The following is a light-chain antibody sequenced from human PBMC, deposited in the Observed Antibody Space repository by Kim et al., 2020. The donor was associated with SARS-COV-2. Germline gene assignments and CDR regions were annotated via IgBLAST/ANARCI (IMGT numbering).Light chain of an antibody. CDR1: KLGDKY. V-gene: IGLV3-1*01. Sequence: PGQTASITCSGDKLGDKYACWYQQKPGQSPVLVIYQDSKRPSGIPERFSGSNSGNTATLTISGTQAMDEADYYCQAWDSSTGGVVFGGGTQLTVL. CDR3: QAWDSSTGGVV. CDR2: QDS. J-gene: IGLJ2*01.